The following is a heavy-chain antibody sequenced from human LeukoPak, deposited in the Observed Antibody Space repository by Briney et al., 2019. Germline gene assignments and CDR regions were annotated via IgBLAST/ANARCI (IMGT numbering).Heavy chain of an antibody. Sequence: SVKVSCKASGGTFSSYAISWVRQVPGQGLEWMGGIIPIFGTANYAQKFQGRVTITTDESTSTAYMELSSLRSEDTAVYYCAGLAGAYYYMDVWGKGTTVTVSS. CDR2: IIPIFGTA. J-gene: IGHJ6*03. V-gene: IGHV1-69*05. CDR3: AGLAGAYYYMDV. D-gene: IGHD6-19*01. CDR1: GGTFSSYA.